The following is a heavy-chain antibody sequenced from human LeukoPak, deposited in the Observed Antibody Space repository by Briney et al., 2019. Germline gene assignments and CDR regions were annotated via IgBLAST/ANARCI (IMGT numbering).Heavy chain of an antibody. CDR2: IIPILGIA. D-gene: IGHD2-2*01. V-gene: IGHV1-69*04. CDR1: GGTFSSYA. J-gene: IGHJ5*02. CDR3: ARDVPGVVVPAAWFDP. Sequence: ASVKVSCKASGGTFSSYAISWVRQAPGQGLEWMGRIIPILGIANYAQKFQGRVTITADKSTSTAYMELSSPRSEDTAVYYCARDVPGVVVPAAWFDPWGQGTLVTVSS.